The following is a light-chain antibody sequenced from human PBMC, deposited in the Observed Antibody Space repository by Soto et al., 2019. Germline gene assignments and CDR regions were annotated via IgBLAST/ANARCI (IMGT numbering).Light chain of an antibody. Sequence: DVRMTQSPSSLSASVGDTITITCRASRTINTYLNWFQQKPGEPPRLLIYGASTLHDGVRSRFSGSGSEADFTLTISGLQPEDFASYHCQQTYSDISFGGGTKV. J-gene: IGKJ4*01. V-gene: IGKV1-39*01. CDR1: RTINTY. CDR2: GAS. CDR3: QQTYSDIS.